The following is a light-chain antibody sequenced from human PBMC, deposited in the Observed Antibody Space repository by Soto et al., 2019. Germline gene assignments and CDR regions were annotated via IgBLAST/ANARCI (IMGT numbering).Light chain of an antibody. Sequence: EIVLTQSPGTLSLSPGERATLSCRASRSVTTFLAWYQQRPGQAPRILISEASNRDAGIPARFSGSGSGTDFTLPISRLEPEDFEVYYCQQSHNWPRTFGQGTKVDIK. CDR3: QQSHNWPRT. V-gene: IGKV3-11*01. CDR2: EAS. CDR1: RSVTTF. J-gene: IGKJ1*01.